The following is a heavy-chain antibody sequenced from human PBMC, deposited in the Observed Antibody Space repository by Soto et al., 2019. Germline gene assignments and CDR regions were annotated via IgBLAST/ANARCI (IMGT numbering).Heavy chain of an antibody. J-gene: IGHJ5*02. CDR3: ARHWIAGSSIP. V-gene: IGHV4-39*01. Sequence: SETLSLTCSVSGDSISSSSQYWGWIRQPPGKGLEWIGSIHYSGTSYYNPSLKSRVTIFVDTPKNQLSLKLSSVTAADTAVYYCARHWIAGSSIPWGQGTLVTVSS. CDR1: GDSISSSSQY. CDR2: IHYSGTS. D-gene: IGHD2-21*01.